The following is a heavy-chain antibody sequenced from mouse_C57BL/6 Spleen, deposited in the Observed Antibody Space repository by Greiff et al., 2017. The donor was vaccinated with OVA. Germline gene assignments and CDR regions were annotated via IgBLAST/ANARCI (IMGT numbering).Heavy chain of an antibody. J-gene: IGHJ2*01. V-gene: IGHV5-9*01. Sequence: DVKLVESGGGLVKPGGSLKLSCAASGFTFSSYTMSWVRQTPEKRLEWVATISGGGGNTYYPDSVKGRFTISRDNAKNTLYLQMSSLRSEDTALYYCARHDGYSDYCDYWGQGTTLTVSS. CDR1: GFTFSSYT. CDR2: ISGGGGNT. CDR3: ARHDGYSDYCDY. D-gene: IGHD2-3*01.